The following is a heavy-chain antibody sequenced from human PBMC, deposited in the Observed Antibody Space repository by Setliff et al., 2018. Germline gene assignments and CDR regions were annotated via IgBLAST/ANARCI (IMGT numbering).Heavy chain of an antibody. J-gene: IGHJ6*03. CDR2: IYTSGST. CDR3: ARAISGWYSAFYYYMDV. CDR1: GGSISSGSDY. Sequence: SETLSLTCSVSGGSISSGSDYWTWIRQPAGKGLEWIGHIYTSGSTNYNPSLKSRVTISVDTSKNQFSLKLSSVTVADTAVYYCARAISGWYSAFYYYMDVWGKGTTVTVS. V-gene: IGHV4-61*09. D-gene: IGHD6-19*01.